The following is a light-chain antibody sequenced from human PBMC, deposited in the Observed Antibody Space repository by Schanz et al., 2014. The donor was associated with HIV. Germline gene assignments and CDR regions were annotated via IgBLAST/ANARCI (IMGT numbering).Light chain of an antibody. J-gene: IGLJ3*02. CDR3: GTWDSNLNDWL. Sequence: QSVLTQPPSVSALPGQRVTISCSGGALNVGDNSVSWYQQFPGTAPKLLIFANYQRPSEIPDRFSGSKSGTSATLGITGLQTGDEADYYCGTWDSNLNDWLFGGGTKLTVL. CDR1: ALNVGDNS. CDR2: ANY. V-gene: IGLV1-51*01.